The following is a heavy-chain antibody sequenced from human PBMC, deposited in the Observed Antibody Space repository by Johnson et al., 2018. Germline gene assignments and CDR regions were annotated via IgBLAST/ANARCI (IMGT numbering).Heavy chain of an antibody. CDR1: GFTFSSYG. CDR3: AKGQRGYSYGFYYYYYGMDV. CDR2: ISYDGSNK. Sequence: VQLVESGGGVVQPGRSLRLSCAASGFTFSSYGMHWVRQAPGKGLEWVAVISYDGSNKYYADSVKGRFTISRDNSKNTLYLQMNSLRAEDTAVYYCAKGQRGYSYGFYYYYYGMDVWGQGTTVTVSS. J-gene: IGHJ6*02. V-gene: IGHV3-30*18. D-gene: IGHD5-18*01.